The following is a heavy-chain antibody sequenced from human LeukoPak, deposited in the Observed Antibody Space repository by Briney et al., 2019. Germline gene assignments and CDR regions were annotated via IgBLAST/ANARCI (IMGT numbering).Heavy chain of an antibody. Sequence: GSLRLSCXASGFTFTTYWMHWVRQAPGKGLVWVSRINSDGSDTTYADSVKGRFTISRDNAKNTLYLQMNSLRAEDTAVYYCARGTNGIWSFDYWGQGTLVTVSS. V-gene: IGHV3-74*01. D-gene: IGHD2-8*01. J-gene: IGHJ4*02. CDR2: INSDGSDT. CDR3: ARGTNGIWSFDY. CDR1: GFTFTTYW.